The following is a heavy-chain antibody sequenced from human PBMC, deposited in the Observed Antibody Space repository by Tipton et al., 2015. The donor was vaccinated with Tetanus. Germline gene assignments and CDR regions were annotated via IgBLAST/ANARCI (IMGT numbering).Heavy chain of an antibody. D-gene: IGHD3-16*01. CDR1: GASINSGGYY. J-gene: IGHJ3*02. V-gene: IGHV4-31*03. CDR3: ARLYGSTWSDYGAFDI. CDR2: RYYTGST. Sequence: TLSLTCTVSGASINSGGYYWTWIRQRPGKGPEWIGYRYYTGSTYYTPYLRSRVTISFDTSQNQFSLNLTSVTAADTAVYYCARLYGSTWSDYGAFDIWGRGTLVTVSS.